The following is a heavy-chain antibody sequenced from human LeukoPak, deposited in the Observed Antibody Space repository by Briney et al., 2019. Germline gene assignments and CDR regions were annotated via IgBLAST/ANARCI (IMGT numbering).Heavy chain of an antibody. CDR3: SKDPNGDYVGAFDM. D-gene: IGHD4-17*01. V-gene: IGHV3-23*01. CDR2: ITGSGRGT. CDR1: GLTFSNYA. Sequence: GGPLRLSCTASGLTFSNYATTWVRHAPGKGLEWVSFITGSGRGTYYADSVKGRFSVSRDNSQNTVFLHMNSLRADDTALYYCSKDPNGDYVGAFDMWGPGTMVTVSS. J-gene: IGHJ3*02.